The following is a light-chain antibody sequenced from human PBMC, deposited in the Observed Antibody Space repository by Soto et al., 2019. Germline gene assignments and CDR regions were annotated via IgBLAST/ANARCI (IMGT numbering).Light chain of an antibody. CDR1: QYISNY. CDR3: QQYDNLHPYP. V-gene: IGKV1-33*01. CDR2: DES. Sequence: DIQMTQSPSSLSASVGDRVTITCQASQYISNYLNWYQQKPGKAPKLLIYDESKLETGVQSRFSRSGSGTDFPFTISSLQPEDIAPDYRQQYDNLHPYPFGQGPKLEIK. J-gene: IGKJ2*01.